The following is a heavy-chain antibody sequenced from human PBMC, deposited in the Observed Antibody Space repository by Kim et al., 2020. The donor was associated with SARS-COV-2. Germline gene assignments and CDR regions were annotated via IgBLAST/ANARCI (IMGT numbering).Heavy chain of an antibody. D-gene: IGHD5-18*01. Sequence: SETLSLTCAVYGGSFSGYYWSWIRQPPGKGLEWIGEINHSGSTNYNPSLKSRVTISVDTSKNQFSLKLSSVTAADTAVYYCASSGGYSYGYHRGRHYYYG. CDR2: INHSGST. CDR3: ASSGGYSYGYHRGRHYYYG. V-gene: IGHV4-34*01. J-gene: IGHJ6*01. CDR1: GGSFSGYY.